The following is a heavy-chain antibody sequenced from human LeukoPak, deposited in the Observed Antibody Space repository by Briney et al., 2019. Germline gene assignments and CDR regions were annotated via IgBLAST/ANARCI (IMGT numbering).Heavy chain of an antibody. CDR2: FDPDDGET. Sequence: ASVKVSCKVSGYTLTELSMHWVRQAPGKGLEWMGGFDPDDGETIYAQQFQGRVTMTEDTSTDTAYMELSSLRSEDTAVYYCRIAAAGNIDYWGQGTLVTVSS. D-gene: IGHD6-13*01. V-gene: IGHV1-24*01. CDR1: GYTLTELS. J-gene: IGHJ4*02. CDR3: RIAAAGNIDY.